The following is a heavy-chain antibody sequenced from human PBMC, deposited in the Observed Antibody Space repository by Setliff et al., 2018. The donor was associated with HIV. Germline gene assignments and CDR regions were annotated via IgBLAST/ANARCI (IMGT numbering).Heavy chain of an antibody. J-gene: IGHJ3*02. CDR3: ARAPTGVTNAFDI. V-gene: IGHV4-61*09. D-gene: IGHD2-8*02. CDR1: GASISSGIYY. CDR2: VYTTGGT. Sequence: SETLSLTCNVSGASISSGIYYWIWIRQPAGKGLEWVGHVYTTGGTNYNPSLESRLTISVDTSRNQFSLRLSSVTAADTAVYYCARAPTGVTNAFDIWGQGTMVTVSS.